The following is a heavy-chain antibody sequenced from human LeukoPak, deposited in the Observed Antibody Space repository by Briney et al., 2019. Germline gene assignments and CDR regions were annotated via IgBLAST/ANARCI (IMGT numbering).Heavy chain of an antibody. CDR2: INPSGST. Sequence: PSETLSLTCAVYGESFSGYYWSWIRQSPEKGLEWVGEINPSGSTPYNPSLKSRVTISLHASKNQFSLTLISLTAADTSVYYCARAISATRYSGGWYYFDYWAQGTLVTVSS. CDR1: GESFSGYY. CDR3: ARAISATRYSGGWYYFDY. D-gene: IGHD6-19*01. V-gene: IGHV4-34*01. J-gene: IGHJ4*02.